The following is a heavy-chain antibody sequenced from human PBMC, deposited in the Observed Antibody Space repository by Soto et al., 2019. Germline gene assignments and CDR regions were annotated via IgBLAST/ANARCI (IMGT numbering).Heavy chain of an antibody. CDR2: IKSDGSST. CDR3: ARVGSSWHDFDY. CDR1: GFSFSSYW. D-gene: IGHD6-13*01. J-gene: IGHJ4*02. Sequence: EVQLVESGGGLVQPGGSLRLSCAASGFSFSSYWMHWVRQAPGKGLVWVSRIKSDGSSTSYADSVKGRFTISRDNAKNTLYLQMNSLRAEDTAVYYCARVGSSWHDFDYWGQGTLVTVSS. V-gene: IGHV3-74*01.